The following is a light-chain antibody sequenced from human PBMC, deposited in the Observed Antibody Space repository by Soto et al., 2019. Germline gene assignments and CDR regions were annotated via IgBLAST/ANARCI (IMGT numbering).Light chain of an antibody. CDR1: QSISSW. CDR3: QEYTTYSRT. V-gene: IGKV1-5*01. CDR2: DAS. J-gene: IGKJ1*01. Sequence: DIQMTQFPSTLSASVGDRVTITCRASQSISSWLAWYQQEPGKVPKVLIYDASTLESGVPSRFSGGESGTEFSHPIASLQPDDFSTYYCQEYTTYSRTFGQGTKVEV.